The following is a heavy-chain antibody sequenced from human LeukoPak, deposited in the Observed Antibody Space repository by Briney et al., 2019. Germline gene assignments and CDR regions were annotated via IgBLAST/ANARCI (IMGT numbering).Heavy chain of an antibody. Sequence: SETLSLNCTVSGGSISSSSYYWGWIRQPPGKGLEWIGSIYYSGSTYYNPSLKSRVTISVDTSKNQFSLKLSSVTAADTAVYYCARQARRAPSDWGQGTLVTVSS. CDR2: IYYSGST. CDR3: ARQARRAPSD. J-gene: IGHJ4*02. CDR1: GGSISSSSYY. V-gene: IGHV4-39*01.